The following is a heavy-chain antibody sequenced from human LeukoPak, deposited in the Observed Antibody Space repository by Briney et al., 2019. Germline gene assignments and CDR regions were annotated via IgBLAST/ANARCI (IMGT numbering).Heavy chain of an antibody. V-gene: IGHV4-34*01. Sequence: SETLSLTCAVYGGSFSGYYWSWIRQPPGKGREWIGEINHSGSTNYNPPLKSRVAISVDTSKDQFSLKLSSATAADTAVYYCARVGTEILEWLSDDYWGQGTLVTVSS. D-gene: IGHD3-3*01. CDR1: GGSFSGYY. J-gene: IGHJ4*02. CDR2: INHSGST. CDR3: ARVGTEILEWLSDDY.